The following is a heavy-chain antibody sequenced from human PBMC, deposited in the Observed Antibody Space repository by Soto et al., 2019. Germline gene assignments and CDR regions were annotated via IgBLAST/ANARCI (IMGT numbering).Heavy chain of an antibody. J-gene: IGHJ3*02. Sequence: GGSLRLSCAASGFTFSTYAMAWVRQAPGKGLEWVSGVSASGLNTDYADPVKGRFYISRDNSKNTLYLQMNSLRAEDTAVYYCAREGIAVGAAFDIWGQGTMVTVSS. CDR1: GFTFSTYA. CDR3: AREGIAVGAAFDI. CDR2: VSASGLNT. D-gene: IGHD6-19*01. V-gene: IGHV3-23*01.